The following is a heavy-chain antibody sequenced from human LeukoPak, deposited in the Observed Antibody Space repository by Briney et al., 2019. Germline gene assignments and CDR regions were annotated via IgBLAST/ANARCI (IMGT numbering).Heavy chain of an antibody. V-gene: IGHV3-21*01. Sequence: PGGSLRLSCAASGFTFSSYSMNWVRQAPGKGLEWVSSISSGSSYIYYADSVRGRFTISRDNAKNSLYLQMNSLRAEDTAVYYCARGPHSSSWSNWFDPWGQGTLVTVSS. CDR3: ARGPHSSSWSNWFDP. CDR2: ISSGSSYI. CDR1: GFTFSSYS. J-gene: IGHJ5*02. D-gene: IGHD6-13*01.